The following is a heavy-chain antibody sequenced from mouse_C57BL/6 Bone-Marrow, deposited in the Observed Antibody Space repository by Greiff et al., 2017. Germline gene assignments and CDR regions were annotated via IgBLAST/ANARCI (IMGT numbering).Heavy chain of an antibody. CDR2: IYPGDGDT. CDR3: AREGYSKRYFDV. J-gene: IGHJ1*03. CDR1: GYAFSSYW. D-gene: IGHD2-5*01. V-gene: IGHV1-80*01. Sequence: VQLQQSGAELVKPGASVKISCKASGYAFSSYWMNWVKQRPGKGLEWIGQIYPGDGDTNYNGKFKGKATLTADKSSSTAYMQLSSLTSEDSAVYFCAREGYSKRYFDVWGTGTTVTVSS.